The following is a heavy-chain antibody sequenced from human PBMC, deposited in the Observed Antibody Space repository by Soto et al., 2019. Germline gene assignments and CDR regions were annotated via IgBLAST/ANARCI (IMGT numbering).Heavy chain of an antibody. CDR3: AKDGGSVCSGGTCYFQAPDY. J-gene: IGHJ4*02. D-gene: IGHD2-8*02. V-gene: IGHV3-23*01. CDR2: IDGSGRNT. Sequence: PGWSLRLSCAASGFTFSSYAMSWVRQAPGKGLEWVSGIDGSGRNTYYADSVKGRFTISRDNSKNTLSVQMDSLRVEDTALYYCAKDGGSVCSGGTCYFQAPDYWGQGT. CDR1: GFTFSSYA.